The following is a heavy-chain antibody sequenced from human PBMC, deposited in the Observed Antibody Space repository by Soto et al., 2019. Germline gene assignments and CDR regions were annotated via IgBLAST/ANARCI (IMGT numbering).Heavy chain of an antibody. V-gene: IGHV4-34*01. D-gene: IGHD3-10*01. J-gene: IGHJ4*02. CDR1: SGSFSTYY. CDR2: INQSGST. CDR3: ARGYYYYSISSFPY. Sequence: QVQLQQWGAGLLKPSETLSLTCAVYSGSFSTYYWNWIRQPPGKGLEWIGEINQSGSTKYNPSLKSLVTLSVHTAKHHYSLKLNSVTAAHTAVYYWARGYYYYSISSFPYWGQGTLVTVSS.